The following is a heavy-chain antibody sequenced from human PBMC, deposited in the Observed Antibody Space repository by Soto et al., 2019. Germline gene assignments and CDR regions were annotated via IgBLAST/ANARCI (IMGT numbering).Heavy chain of an antibody. CDR3: ARHGTEEGNFDY. CDR2: IYYSGTT. Sequence: QLQLQESGPGLVKPSETLSLTCTVSGDSISSSSYYWAWIGQPPGKGLEWIGNIYYSGTTYYNPSLKSRVTISVDTSKNQFSLKVSSVTAADTAVYYCARHGTEEGNFDYWGQGTLVTVSS. V-gene: IGHV4-39*01. CDR1: GDSISSSSYY. J-gene: IGHJ4*02.